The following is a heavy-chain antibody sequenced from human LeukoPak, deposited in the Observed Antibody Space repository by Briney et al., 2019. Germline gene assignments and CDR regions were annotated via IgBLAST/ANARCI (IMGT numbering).Heavy chain of an antibody. D-gene: IGHD6-13*01. J-gene: IGHJ6*02. V-gene: IGHV3-23*01. CDR2: ISGSGSST. CDR3: AKEQRDSSSWYLASGYHYGMDV. Sequence: GGSLRLPCAASGFTFSSYAMNWVRQAPGKGLEWVSAISGSGSSTYYADSVKGRFTISRDNSKNTLYLQMNSLSAEDTAVYYCAKEQRDSSSWYLASGYHYGMDVWGQGTTVTVSS. CDR1: GFTFSSYA.